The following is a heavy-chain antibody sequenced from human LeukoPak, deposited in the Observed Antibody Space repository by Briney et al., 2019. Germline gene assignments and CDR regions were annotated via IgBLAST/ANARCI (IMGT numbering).Heavy chain of an antibody. CDR1: GGSVSSGSNY. Sequence: SETLSLTCTVSGGSVSSGSNYWSWIRHPPGKGLKWIGNIYYSGSTNYNPSLKSRVTISVDTSKNQFSLKLSSVTAADTAVYYCARVEDCSNTSCYTFDYWGQGTLVTVSS. J-gene: IGHJ4*02. CDR3: ARVEDCSNTSCYTFDY. V-gene: IGHV4-61*01. CDR2: IYYSGST. D-gene: IGHD2-2*01.